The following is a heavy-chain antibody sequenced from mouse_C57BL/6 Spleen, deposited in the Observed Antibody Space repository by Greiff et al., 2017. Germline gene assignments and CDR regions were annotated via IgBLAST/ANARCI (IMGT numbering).Heavy chain of an antibody. CDR2: IRNKANGYTT. CDR3: ARYGYECDY. D-gene: IGHD2-3*01. J-gene: IGHJ2*01. V-gene: IGHV7-3*01. CDR1: GFTFTDYY. Sequence: EVQVVESGGGLVQPGGSLSLSCAASGFTFTDYYMSWVRQPPGKALEWLGFIRNKANGYTTEYSASVKGRFTISRDNSQSILYLQMNALRAEDSATYYCARYGYECDYWGQGTTLTVSS.